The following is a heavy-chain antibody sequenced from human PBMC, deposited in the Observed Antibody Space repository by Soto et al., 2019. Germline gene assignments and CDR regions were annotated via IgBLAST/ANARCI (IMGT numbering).Heavy chain of an antibody. CDR2: ISSSGSTI. Sequence: QVQLVESGGGLVKPGGSLRLSCAASGFTFSDYYMSWIRQAPGKGLEWVSYISSSGSTIYYADSVKGRFTISRDNAKNSLYLQMNSLRAEDTAVYYCARRLPEEYCISTSCYLYYYGMDVWGQGTTVTVSS. CDR1: GFTFSDYY. D-gene: IGHD2-2*01. J-gene: IGHJ6*02. V-gene: IGHV3-11*01. CDR3: ARRLPEEYCISTSCYLYYYGMDV.